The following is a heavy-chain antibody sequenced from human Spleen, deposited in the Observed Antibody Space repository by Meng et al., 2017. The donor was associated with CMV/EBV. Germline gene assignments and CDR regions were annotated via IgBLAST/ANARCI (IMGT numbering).Heavy chain of an antibody. V-gene: IGHV1-69*10. Sequence: KPSGGTFSSYAIAWVRQAPGQGLEWMGGIIPILGIADYAQKFQGRVTITADKSTITAYMELSSLRSEDTAVYYCATGESSSSNFDYWGQGALVTVSS. CDR1: GGTFSSYA. CDR2: IIPILGIA. CDR3: ATGESSSSNFDY. D-gene: IGHD6-6*01. J-gene: IGHJ4*02.